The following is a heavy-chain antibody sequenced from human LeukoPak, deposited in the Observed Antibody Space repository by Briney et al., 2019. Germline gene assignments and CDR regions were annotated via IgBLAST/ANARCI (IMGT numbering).Heavy chain of an antibody. J-gene: IGHJ4*02. CDR1: GGTFSSYA. V-gene: IGHV1-69*04. CDR3: ARGPGGHFDY. Sequence: SVKVSCKASGGTFSSYAISWVRQAPGQRLEWMGRIIPILSIANYAQKFQGRVTITADKSTSTAYMELSSLRSEDTAVYYCARGPGGHFDYWGQGTLVTVSS. CDR2: IIPILSIA.